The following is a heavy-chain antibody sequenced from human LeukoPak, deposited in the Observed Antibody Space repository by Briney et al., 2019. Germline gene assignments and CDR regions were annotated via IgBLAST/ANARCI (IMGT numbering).Heavy chain of an antibody. CDR1: GFTFSNYA. Sequence: PGGSLRLSCVASGFTFSNYAMGWVRQAPRRGLEWVSAISGSGGDTYYADSVKGRFTISRDNSKNTLYLQMNSLRAEDTAVYYCAKGMVRGALTGFDYWGQGTLVTVSS. CDR3: AKGMVRGALTGFDY. J-gene: IGHJ4*02. V-gene: IGHV3-23*01. CDR2: ISGSGGDT. D-gene: IGHD3-10*01.